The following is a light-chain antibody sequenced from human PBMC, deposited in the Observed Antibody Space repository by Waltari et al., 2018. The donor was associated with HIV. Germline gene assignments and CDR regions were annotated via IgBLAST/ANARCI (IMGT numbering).Light chain of an antibody. Sequence: NFMLTPPPSVSESPGKTTTFSCTLHSGSIVRKYVQWYQQRPGSAPIIVIFENTKRPSGVPDRFSGSIDSSSNSASLTISGLKTEDEATYYCQSYDDNNSWIFGGGTMLTVL. CDR3: QSYDDNNSWI. J-gene: IGLJ3*02. V-gene: IGLV6-57*04. CDR2: ENT. CDR1: SGSIVRKY.